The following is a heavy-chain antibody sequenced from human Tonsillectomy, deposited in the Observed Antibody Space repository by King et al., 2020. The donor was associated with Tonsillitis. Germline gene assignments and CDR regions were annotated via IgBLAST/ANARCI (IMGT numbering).Heavy chain of an antibody. CDR2: ISHAGSKN. Sequence: VQLVESGGGVAQPGRSLRLSCVASGFTFSNYAMHWVRQAPGKGLEWVAVISHAGSKNYYTDSVKGRFTISRDNSKNTLYLQMDSLRAEDTAVYYCARGGVRDMVVFPGAIYSKLFDSWGQGTLVTVSS. CDR1: GFTFSNYA. V-gene: IGHV3-30*10. D-gene: IGHD2-2*02. J-gene: IGHJ4*01. CDR3: ARGGVRDMVVFPGAIYSKLFDS.